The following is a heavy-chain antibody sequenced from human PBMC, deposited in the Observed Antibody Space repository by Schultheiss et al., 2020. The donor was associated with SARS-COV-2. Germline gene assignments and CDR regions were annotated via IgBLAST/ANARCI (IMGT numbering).Heavy chain of an antibody. V-gene: IGHV4-39*07. J-gene: IGHJ6*03. CDR1: GDSISSLSHY. Sequence: SQTLSLTCTVSGDSISSLSHYWGWVRQPPGKGLEWIGEINHSGSTKYNPSLKSRVTISVDTSKNQFSLRLNSVTAADTAVYYCARDSQLANYYYYMDVWGKGTTVTVSS. CDR3: ARDSQLANYYYYMDV. CDR2: INHSGST. D-gene: IGHD6-13*01.